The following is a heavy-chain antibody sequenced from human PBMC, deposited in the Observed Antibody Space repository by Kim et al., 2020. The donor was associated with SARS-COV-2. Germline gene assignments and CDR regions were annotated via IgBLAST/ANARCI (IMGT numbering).Heavy chain of an antibody. V-gene: IGHV4-39*01. CDR1: GGSISSNNYY. CDR2: IYYSGST. D-gene: IGHD3-10*01. J-gene: IGHJ4*02. Sequence: ETLSLTCTVSGGSISSNNYYWGWIRQPPGKGLEWIGTIYYSGSTYYNPSLKSRVTMSVDTSKNQVSLKLSSVTAADTALYYCARRKWGSGSYTTFDYWGQGTLVTVSS. CDR3: ARRKWGSGSYTTFDY.